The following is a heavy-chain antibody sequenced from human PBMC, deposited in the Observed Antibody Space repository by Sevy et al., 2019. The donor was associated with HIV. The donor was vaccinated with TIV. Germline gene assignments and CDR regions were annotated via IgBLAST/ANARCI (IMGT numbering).Heavy chain of an antibody. Sequence: ASVKVSCKVSGYTLIQISIHWVRQAPGRGLEWMGSFDPEDGETIYAQKFQGRLTMTEDTSTDTAYMEMNSLKSEDTAVYYCAATKDYYESSGDPFDYWGQGTLVTVSS. CDR3: AATKDYYESSGDPFDY. J-gene: IGHJ4*02. CDR1: GYTLIQIS. V-gene: IGHV1-24*01. D-gene: IGHD3-22*01. CDR2: FDPEDGET.